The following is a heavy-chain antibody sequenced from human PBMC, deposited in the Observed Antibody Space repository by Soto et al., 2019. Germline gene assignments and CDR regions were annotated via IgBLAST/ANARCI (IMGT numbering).Heavy chain of an antibody. CDR3: AKDKGYCSGGSCYAGPFDY. Sequence: PSETLSLTCTVSGGSISSGGYYWSWIRQHPGKGLEWIGYIYYSGSTYYNPSLKSRVTISVDTSKNQFSLKLSSVTAADTAVYYCAKDKGYCSGGSCYAGPFDYWGQGTLVTVSS. V-gene: IGHV4-31*03. CDR1: GGSISSGGYY. J-gene: IGHJ4*02. D-gene: IGHD2-15*01. CDR2: IYYSGST.